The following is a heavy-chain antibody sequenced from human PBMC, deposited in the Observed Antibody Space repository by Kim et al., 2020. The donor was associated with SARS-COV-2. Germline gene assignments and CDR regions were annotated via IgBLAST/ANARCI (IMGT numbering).Heavy chain of an antibody. D-gene: IGHD3-22*01. CDR2: IWYDGSNK. J-gene: IGHJ4*02. Sequence: GGSLRLSCAASGFTFSSYGMHWVRQAPGKGLEWVAVIWYDGSNKYYADSVKGRFTISRDNSKNTLYLQMNSLRAEDTAVYYCARPLARYDSSGYAFDYWGQGTLVTVSS. CDR3: ARPLARYDSSGYAFDY. V-gene: IGHV3-33*01. CDR1: GFTFSSYG.